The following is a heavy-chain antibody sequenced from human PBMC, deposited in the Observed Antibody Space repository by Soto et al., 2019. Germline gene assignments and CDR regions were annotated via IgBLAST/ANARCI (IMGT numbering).Heavy chain of an antibody. CDR2: IYHSGST. CDR3: ARTPNGYGDYYFDY. J-gene: IGHJ4*02. D-gene: IGHD4-17*01. Sequence: SETLSLTCAVSGYSISSGYYWSWIRQPPGKGLEWIGNIYHSGSTYYNPSLKSRVTISVDTSKNQFSLKLSSVTAADTAVYYCARTPNGYGDYYFDYWGQGSLVTVSS. CDR1: GYSISSGYY. V-gene: IGHV4-38-2*01.